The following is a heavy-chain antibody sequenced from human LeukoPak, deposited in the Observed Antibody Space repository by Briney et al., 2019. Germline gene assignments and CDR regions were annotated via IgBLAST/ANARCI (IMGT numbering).Heavy chain of an antibody. Sequence: GGSLRLSCTASGFTFGDYAMSWARQAPGKGLEWVGFIRSKTHGGATEYAASVKGRFIISRDDSRSIAYLQMNSLKTEDTAVYYCTRAPSLSWFDPWGQGTLVTVSS. CDR1: GFTFGDYA. J-gene: IGHJ5*02. CDR2: IRSKTHGGAT. D-gene: IGHD3-10*01. CDR3: TRAPSLSWFDP. V-gene: IGHV3-49*04.